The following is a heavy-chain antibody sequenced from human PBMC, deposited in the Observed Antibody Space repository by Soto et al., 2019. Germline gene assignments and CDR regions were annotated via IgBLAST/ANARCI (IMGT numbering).Heavy chain of an antibody. V-gene: IGHV3-30-3*01. J-gene: IGHJ6*02. D-gene: IGHD6-13*01. CDR2: ISYDGSNK. CDR3: SAAPVYYYYGMDV. Sequence: HPGGSLRLSCAASGFTFSSYAMHWVRQAPGKGLEWVAVISYDGSNKYYADSVKGRFTISRDNSKNTLYLQMNSLRAEDTAVYYCSAAPVYYYYGMDVWGQGTTVTVSS. CDR1: GFTFSSYA.